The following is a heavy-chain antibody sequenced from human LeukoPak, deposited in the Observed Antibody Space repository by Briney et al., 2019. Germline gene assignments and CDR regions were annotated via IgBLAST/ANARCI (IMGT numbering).Heavy chain of an antibody. D-gene: IGHD3-10*01. V-gene: IGHV1-18*01. J-gene: IGHJ6*03. CDR3: ARDFGYYMDV. CDR2: MSSSNDNT. CDR1: GYTFSSYG. Sequence: GASVKVSCKAAGYTFSSYGITWVRQAPGQGLEWMGWMSSSNDNTNYAQKLQGRVTMTTDTSTSTAYMELRSLRSDDTAVYYCARDFGYYMDVWGKGTTVTVSS.